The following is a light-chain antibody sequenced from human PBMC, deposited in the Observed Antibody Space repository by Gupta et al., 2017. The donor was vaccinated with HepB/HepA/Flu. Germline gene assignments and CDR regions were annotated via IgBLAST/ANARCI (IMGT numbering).Light chain of an antibody. J-gene: IGLJ1*01. Sequence: QSAPTQPPSAPGSPGQSVTISCTGTSSDIGAYHFVSMYQQHPGKSPKLIIYDVFQRPSGVPDRFSGSKSGNTASLTVSGLQAEDEADYYCFSYAGNDNWVFGGGTKVTVL. CDR2: DVF. V-gene: IGLV2-8*01. CDR3: FSYAGNDNWV. CDR1: SSDIGAYHF.